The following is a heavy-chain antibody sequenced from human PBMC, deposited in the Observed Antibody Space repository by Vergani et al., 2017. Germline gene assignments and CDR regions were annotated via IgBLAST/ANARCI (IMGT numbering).Heavy chain of an antibody. D-gene: IGHD1-1*01. V-gene: IGHV5-51*01. J-gene: IGHJ4*02. CDR3: ARHTTSTDS. CDR1: QYSFGNYW. Sequence: EVELVHSGPEMRNPGESLKISCKGSQYSFGNYWIGWVPQMPGKGLEWMGIIYPADSDTRYSPSFQGQVTISADKSCSTAFLQWDSLKASDTALYYCARHTTSTDSWGQGTLVTVSS. CDR2: IYPADSDT.